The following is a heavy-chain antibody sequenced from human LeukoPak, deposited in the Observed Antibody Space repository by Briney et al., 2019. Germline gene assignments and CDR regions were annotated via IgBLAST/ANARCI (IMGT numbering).Heavy chain of an antibody. CDR3: ARVAKERVGGVYYFDY. CDR1: GFTFSDYD. D-gene: IGHD1-1*01. CDR2: IGTAGDT. J-gene: IGHJ4*02. V-gene: IGHV3-13*01. Sequence: GVSLRLSCAASGFTFSDYDMHWVRQATGKGLEWVSAIGTAGDTYYTGSVKGRFTVSRENAKNSLYLQMNSLRAGDTAVYYCARVAKERVGGVYYFDYWGQGTLVTVSS.